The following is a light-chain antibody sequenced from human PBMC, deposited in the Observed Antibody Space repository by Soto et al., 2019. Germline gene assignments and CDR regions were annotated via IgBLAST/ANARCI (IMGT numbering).Light chain of an antibody. J-gene: IGKJ5*01. V-gene: IGKV1-39*01. CDR2: SAS. CDR3: QQSYTAPLS. Sequence: DIQMTQSPPSLSASVGARVSISCLASQTVSIFLNWYQHKSGRAPTLLIHSASTLQTGVPSRFTGSGSGTDFTLTITKVQPEDFATYYCQQSYTAPLSFGQGTRLEIK. CDR1: QTVSIF.